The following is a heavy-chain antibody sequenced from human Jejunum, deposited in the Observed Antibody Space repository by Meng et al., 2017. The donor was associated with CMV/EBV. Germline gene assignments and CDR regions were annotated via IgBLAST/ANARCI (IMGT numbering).Heavy chain of an antibody. CDR3: ARFYCSSTSCPHVLFDY. CDR2: ISAYNGNT. J-gene: IGHJ4*02. D-gene: IGHD2-2*01. CDR1: GFIFTSYA. Sequence: QVQLVRSGAAVMNPGAPVKVSCEASGFIFTSYAISWVRQAPGQGLQYMGWISAYNGNTNYAQELQGRVTMTTDTSTSTAYMELRSLRFDDTAVYYCARFYCSSTSCPHVLFDYWGQGTLVTVSS. V-gene: IGHV1-18*01.